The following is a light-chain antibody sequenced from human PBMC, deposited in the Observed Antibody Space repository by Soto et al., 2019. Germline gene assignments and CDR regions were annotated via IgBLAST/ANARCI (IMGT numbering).Light chain of an antibody. CDR3: SSYTSSSTLDVV. J-gene: IGLJ2*01. CDR2: DVN. Sequence: QSVLTQPASVSGSPGQSITISCTGSSSDVGGYNYVSWYQQHPGKAPKLMIYDVNNRPSGVSNRFSGSKSGNTASLTISGLQAEDEADYYCSSYTSSSTLDVVFGGGTKLTVL. CDR1: SSDVGGYNY. V-gene: IGLV2-14*01.